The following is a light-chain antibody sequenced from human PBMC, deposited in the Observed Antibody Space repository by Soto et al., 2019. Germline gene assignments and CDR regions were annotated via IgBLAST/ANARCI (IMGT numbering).Light chain of an antibody. V-gene: IGKV3-15*01. CDR1: QSVSSN. CDR2: AVS. Sequence: EIVMTQSPATLSVSQGERATLSSRASQSVSSNLAWFQQKPGQAPRLLLYAVSTRATGVPGRFSGSGSGTEFTLTISSLQSEDSAVYYCQQHNHWPSFGQGTKLEIK. CDR3: QQHNHWPS. J-gene: IGKJ2*01.